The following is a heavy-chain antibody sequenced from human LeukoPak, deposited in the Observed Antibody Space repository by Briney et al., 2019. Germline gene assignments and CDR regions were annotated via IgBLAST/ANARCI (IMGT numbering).Heavy chain of an antibody. Sequence: GSLRLSCAASGFTFSKSWMSWVRQTPEKGPEWVANIKEDGSAKYYVDSVKGRFTISRDNAKNSLYLQMNSLRAEDTAVYYCARVYGDYVSDYYYGMDVWGQGTTVTVSS. CDR3: ARVYGDYVSDYYYGMDV. V-gene: IGHV3-7*01. CDR2: IKEDGSAK. J-gene: IGHJ6*02. D-gene: IGHD4-17*01. CDR1: GFTFSKSW.